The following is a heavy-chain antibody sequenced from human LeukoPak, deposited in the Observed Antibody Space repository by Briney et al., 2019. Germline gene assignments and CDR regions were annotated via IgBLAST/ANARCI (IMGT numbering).Heavy chain of an antibody. D-gene: IGHD3-9*01. CDR2: ISGSGGGT. J-gene: IGHJ5*02. Sequence: GGSLRLSCAASGFTFSDYAMSWVRQAPGEGLEWVSGISGSGGGTYYADSLKGRFTISRDNSNNTLYLQMNSLRSDDTAVYYCARNYDILTGGWFAAWGQGTLVTVSS. CDR1: GFTFSDYA. V-gene: IGHV3-23*01. CDR3: ARNYDILTGGWFAA.